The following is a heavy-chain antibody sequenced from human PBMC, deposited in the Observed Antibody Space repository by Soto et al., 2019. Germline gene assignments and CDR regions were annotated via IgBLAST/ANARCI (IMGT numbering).Heavy chain of an antibody. CDR1: GFTFSNAW. J-gene: IGHJ4*02. CDR2: IKSKTDGGTT. CDR3: TTDPEYNWNYLPIDY. Sequence: EVQLVESGGGLVKPGGSLRLSCAASGFTFSNAWMSWVRQAPGKGLEWVGRIKSKTDGGTTDYAAPVKGRFTISRDDSKNTLYLQMNSLKTEDTAVYYFTTDPEYNWNYLPIDYWGQGTLVTVSS. V-gene: IGHV3-15*01. D-gene: IGHD1-7*01.